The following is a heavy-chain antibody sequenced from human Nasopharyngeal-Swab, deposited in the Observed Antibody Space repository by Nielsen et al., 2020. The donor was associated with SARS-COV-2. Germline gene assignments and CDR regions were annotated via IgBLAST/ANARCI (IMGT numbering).Heavy chain of an antibody. CDR3: ARDLVYSYYYYGMDV. V-gene: IGHV1-2*04. J-gene: IGHJ6*02. CDR2: INPNSGST. Sequence: ASVKVSCKASGYTFTGYYMHWVRQAPGQGLEWMGWINPNSGSTNYAQTFQGWVTMTRDTSISTAYMELSRLRSDDTAVYYCARDLVYSYYYYGMDVWGQGTTVTVSS. CDR1: GYTFTGYY. D-gene: IGHD2-15*01.